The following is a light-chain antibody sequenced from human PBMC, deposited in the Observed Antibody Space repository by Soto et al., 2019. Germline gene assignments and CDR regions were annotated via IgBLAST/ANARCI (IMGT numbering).Light chain of an antibody. V-gene: IGKV3-15*01. CDR1: QSVSSN. Sequence: EIVLTQSPGTLSVSPGERATLSCRASQSVSSNLAWYQQKPSQAPRLLIYGASTRATGIPARFSGSGSGTEFTLTISSLQSEDFAVYYCQQYNNWPPWTFGQGTKVEIK. CDR2: GAS. CDR3: QQYNNWPPWT. J-gene: IGKJ1*01.